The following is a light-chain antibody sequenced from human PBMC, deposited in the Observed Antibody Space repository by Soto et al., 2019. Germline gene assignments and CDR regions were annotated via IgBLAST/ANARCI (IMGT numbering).Light chain of an antibody. J-gene: IGKJ5*01. V-gene: IGKV3-20*01. Sequence: EIVLTQSPGTLSLSPGERATLSCRASQSVSSSYLAWYQQKPGQAPRLLIYGASSRTTGIPERFSGSGSGTDFTLTISRLEPKDFAVYYCQHYGSSPSTFGQGTRLEIK. CDR3: QHYGSSPST. CDR2: GAS. CDR1: QSVSSSY.